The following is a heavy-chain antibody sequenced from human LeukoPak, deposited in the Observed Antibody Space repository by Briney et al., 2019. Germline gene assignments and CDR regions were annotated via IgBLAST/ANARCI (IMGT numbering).Heavy chain of an antibody. J-gene: IGHJ6*03. CDR3: AKTYYSSRAHYYYYYYMDV. Sequence: GGSLRLSCVGSGFTFSNAWMSWVRQAPGKGLEWVSGISGSGGSTYYADSVKGRFTISRDNSKNTLYLQMNSLRAEDTAVYYCAKTYYSSRAHYYYYYYMDVWGKGTTVTISS. CDR2: ISGSGGST. V-gene: IGHV3-23*01. CDR1: GFTFSNAW. D-gene: IGHD3-10*01.